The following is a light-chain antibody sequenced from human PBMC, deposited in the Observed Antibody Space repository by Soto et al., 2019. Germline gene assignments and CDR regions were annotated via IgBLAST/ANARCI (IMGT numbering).Light chain of an antibody. Sequence: QPVLTQSPSASASLGASVMLTGTLSSGHSNYAIAWHQQQPEKGPRCLMKLNSDGSHSKGDGIPDRFSGSSSGAERYLTISSLQSEDEADYYCQTWGTGPWVFGGGTKLTVL. J-gene: IGLJ3*02. V-gene: IGLV4-69*01. CDR3: QTWGTGPWV. CDR2: LNSDGSH. CDR1: SGHSNYA.